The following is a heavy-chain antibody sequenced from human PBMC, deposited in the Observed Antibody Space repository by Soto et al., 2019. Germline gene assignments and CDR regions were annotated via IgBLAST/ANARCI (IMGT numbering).Heavy chain of an antibody. CDR2: IYYSGST. CDR1: GSSISSGDYY. D-gene: IGHD3-22*01. Sequence: SATLSLTCTVSGSSISSGDYYWSWIRQPPGKGLEWIGYIYYSGSTYYNPSLKSRVTISVDTSKNQFSLKLSSVTAADTAVHYCARVGHYDSSGESWGQGTLVTDSS. CDR3: ARVGHYDSSGES. J-gene: IGHJ5*02. V-gene: IGHV4-30-4*01.